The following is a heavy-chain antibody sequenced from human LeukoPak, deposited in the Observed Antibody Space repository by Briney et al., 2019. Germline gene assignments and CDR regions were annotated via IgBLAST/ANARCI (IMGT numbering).Heavy chain of an antibody. CDR1: GYTFTNYA. D-gene: IGHD6-13*01. V-gene: IGHV1-3*01. J-gene: IGHJ4*02. CDR3: ARDKTNTWYGAVDY. CDR2: INAGNGNT. Sequence: GASVKVSCEGSGYTFTNYAMHWVRQAPGQRLEWMGWINAGNGNTNYAQKFQGRVTITRDTSASTAFMELSSLTSADTAVYYCARDKTNTWYGAVDYWGQGTLVTVSS.